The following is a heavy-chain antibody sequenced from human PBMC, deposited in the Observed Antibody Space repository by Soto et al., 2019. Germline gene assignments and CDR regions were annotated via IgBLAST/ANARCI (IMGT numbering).Heavy chain of an antibody. D-gene: IGHD7-27*01. CDR1: GGSISSGDYY. CDR2: IYDRGST. V-gene: IGHV4-31*03. Sequence: QVQLQESGPGLVKPSQTLSLTCTVSGGSISSGDYYWSWIRQHPGKGLEWIGSIYDRGSTYYSPSLKGRLTISVDTSKDQFSLKLSSVTAADTAVYYCARGLSNLDYWGQGTLVTVSS. J-gene: IGHJ4*02. CDR3: ARGLSNLDY.